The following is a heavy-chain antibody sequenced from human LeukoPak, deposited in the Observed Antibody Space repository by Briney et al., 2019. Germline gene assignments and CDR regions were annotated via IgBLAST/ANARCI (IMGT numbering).Heavy chain of an antibody. J-gene: IGHJ4*02. V-gene: IGHV3-21*01. Sequence: PGGSLRLSCAASGSTFSSYSMNWVRQAPGKGLEWVSSISSSSSYIYYADLVKGRFTISRDNAKNSLYLQMNSLRAEDTAVYYCARDPSHCSSTSCYPYWGQGTLVTVSS. CDR1: GSTFSSYS. CDR3: ARDPSHCSSTSCYPY. CDR2: ISSSSSYI. D-gene: IGHD2-2*01.